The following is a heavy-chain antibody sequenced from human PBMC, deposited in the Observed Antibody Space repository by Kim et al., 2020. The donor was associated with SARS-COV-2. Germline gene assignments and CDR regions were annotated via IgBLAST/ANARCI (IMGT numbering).Heavy chain of an antibody. CDR1: GGSISSYY. CDR2: IYYSGST. Sequence: SETLSLTCTVSGGSISSYYWSWIRQPPGKGLEWIGSIYYSGSTNYNPSLKSRVTISVYTSKNQFSLKLSSVTAADTAVYYCARLISSSATIWYYYYYGLDVWGQGTTVTVSS. CDR3: ARLISSSATIWYYYYYGLDV. D-gene: IGHD6-13*01. J-gene: IGHJ6*02. V-gene: IGHV4-59*08.